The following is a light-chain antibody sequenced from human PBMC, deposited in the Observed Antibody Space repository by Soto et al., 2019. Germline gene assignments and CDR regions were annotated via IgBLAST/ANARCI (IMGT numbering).Light chain of an antibody. CDR1: QNLSRN. CDR3: QQYDNWPHT. CDR2: GAS. J-gene: IGKJ2*01. Sequence: EMVMTQSPATLSVSPGERATLSCRASQNLSRNLAWYQQQPGQAPRLLIYGASTRATGIPARFSGSGSGTDFTLTISSLQSEDFAVYYCQQYDNWPHTLGQGTKLESK. V-gene: IGKV3-15*01.